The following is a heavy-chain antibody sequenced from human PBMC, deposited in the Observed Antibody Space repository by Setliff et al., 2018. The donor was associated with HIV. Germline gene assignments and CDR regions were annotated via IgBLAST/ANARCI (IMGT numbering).Heavy chain of an antibody. CDR1: GYTFTTYG. D-gene: IGHD2-15*01. CDR3: ARGWGRDGIDF. V-gene: IGHV1-18*01. Sequence: GASVKVSCKASGYTFTTYGITWVRQAPGQGLEWMGWISAYNDNTNYAQKLQGRVTMTTDTSTSTAYMELRGLRSDDTAVYYCARGWGRDGIDFWGQGTLVTVSS. CDR2: ISAYNDNT. J-gene: IGHJ4*02.